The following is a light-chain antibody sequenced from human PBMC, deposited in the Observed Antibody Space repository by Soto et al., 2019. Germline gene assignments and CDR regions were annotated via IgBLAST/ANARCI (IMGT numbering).Light chain of an antibody. CDR3: QQIYSAPLT. CDR1: QSITTY. V-gene: IGKV1-39*01. Sequence: DIQMTQSPSSLSASVGDRVTITCRTSQSITTYLNWYRQKPGKAPKLLIYAASSLQSGVPSRFSGSGSETEFTLSNSSLQPEDFATYVCQQIYSAPLTFGGGTKVEIK. J-gene: IGKJ4*01. CDR2: AAS.